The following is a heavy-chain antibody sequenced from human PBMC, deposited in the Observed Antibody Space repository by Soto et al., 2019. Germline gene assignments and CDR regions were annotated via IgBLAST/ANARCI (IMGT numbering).Heavy chain of an antibody. D-gene: IGHD1-26*01. CDR3: ARVFSGSYWPYYYYYYGMDV. Sequence: PGGSLRLSCAASGFTFSSYWMSWVRQAPGKGLEWVANIKQDGSEKYYVDSVKGRFTISRDNAKNSLYLQMNSLRAEDTAVYYCARVFSGSYWPYYYYYYGMDVWGQGTTVTVSS. J-gene: IGHJ6*02. V-gene: IGHV3-7*01. CDR1: GFTFSSYW. CDR2: IKQDGSEK.